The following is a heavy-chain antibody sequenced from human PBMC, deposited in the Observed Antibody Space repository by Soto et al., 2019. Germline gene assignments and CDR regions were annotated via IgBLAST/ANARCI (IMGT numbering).Heavy chain of an antibody. CDR3: ARGRQDCTNGVCYPHPNWFDP. CDR1: GFTVSNNY. Sequence: EVQLVESGGGLIQPGGSLRLSCAASGFTVSNNYMSWVRQAPGKGLEWVSVIYSGGSTYYADSVKGRFTISRDNSKNTLYLQMNSLRAADTAVYYCARGRQDCTNGVCYPHPNWFDPWGQGTLVTVSS. V-gene: IGHV3-53*01. CDR2: IYSGGST. J-gene: IGHJ5*02. D-gene: IGHD2-8*01.